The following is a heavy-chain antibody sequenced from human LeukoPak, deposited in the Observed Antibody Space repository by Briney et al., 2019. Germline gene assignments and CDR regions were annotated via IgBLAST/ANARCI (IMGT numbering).Heavy chain of an antibody. V-gene: IGHV3-48*04. CDR2: ISSSSSTI. CDR3: ASSGITMVRGVIPYYFDY. CDR1: GFTFSSYS. D-gene: IGHD3-10*01. J-gene: IGHJ4*02. Sequence: GGSLRLSCAASGFTFSSYSMNWVRQAPGKGLEWVSYISSSSSTIYYADSVKGRFTISRDNAKNSLYLQMNSLGAEDTAVYYCASSGITMVRGVIPYYFDYWGQGALVTVSS.